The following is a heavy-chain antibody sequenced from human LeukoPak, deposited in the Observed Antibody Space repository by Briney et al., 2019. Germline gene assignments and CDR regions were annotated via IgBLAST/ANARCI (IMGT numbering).Heavy chain of an antibody. CDR1: GFTFSSYG. Sequence: PGRSLRLSCAASGFTFSSYGMHWVRQGPGKGLEWVAVISYDGSNKYYADSVKGRFTISRDNSKNTLYLQTNSLRAEDTAVYYCAKVSDAADWYKNYGMDVWGQGTTVTVSS. V-gene: IGHV3-30*18. D-gene: IGHD1-1*01. J-gene: IGHJ6*02. CDR3: AKVSDAADWYKNYGMDV. CDR2: ISYDGSNK.